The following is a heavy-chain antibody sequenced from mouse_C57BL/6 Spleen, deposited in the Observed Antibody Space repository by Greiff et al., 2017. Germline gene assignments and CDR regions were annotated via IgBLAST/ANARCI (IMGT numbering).Heavy chain of an antibody. CDR1: GFTFTDYY. V-gene: IGHV7-3*01. J-gene: IGHJ4*01. D-gene: IGHD1-1*01. CDR2: IRNKANGYTT. Sequence: DVKLVESGGGLVQPGGSLSLSCAASGFTFTDYYMSWVRQPPGKALEWLGFIRNKANGYTTEYSASVKGRFTISRDNSQSILYLQMNALRAEDSATYYCAKGYGSSLYYAMDYWGQGTSVTVSS. CDR3: AKGYGSSLYYAMDY.